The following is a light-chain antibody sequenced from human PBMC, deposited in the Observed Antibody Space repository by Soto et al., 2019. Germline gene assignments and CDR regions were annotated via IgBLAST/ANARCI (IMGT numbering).Light chain of an antibody. CDR1: QGISSY. CDR3: QQYYSYPRT. J-gene: IGKJ1*01. V-gene: IGKV1-8*01. Sequence: AIRMTQSPSSLSASTGDRVTITCRASQGISSYLAWYQQKPGKAPKLLIYAASTLQSGVPSRFSGSGSGTDFTLTISCLQSEDFANYYCQQYYSYPRTFGQGTKEEIK. CDR2: AAS.